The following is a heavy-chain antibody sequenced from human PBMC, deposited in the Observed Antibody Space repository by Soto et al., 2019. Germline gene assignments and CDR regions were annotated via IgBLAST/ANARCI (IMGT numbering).Heavy chain of an antibody. CDR1: GGSVRGYY. J-gene: IGHJ4*02. CDR3: VSLSQSKADGCIFDS. V-gene: IGHV4-34*01. CDR2: INARGST. D-gene: IGHD6-19*01. Sequence: SETLSLTSAVYGGSVRGYYWSWIRQPPGKGLEWIGEINARGSTKYNPSLKRRVTISVDTSKNQFSLSLSSVIAADTVVDYCVSLSQSKADGCIFDSWGQGILVTVSS.